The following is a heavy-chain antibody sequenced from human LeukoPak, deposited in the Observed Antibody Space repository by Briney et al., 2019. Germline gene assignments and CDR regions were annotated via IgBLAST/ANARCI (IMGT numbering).Heavy chain of an antibody. CDR3: ARGVPQYPVDC. CDR2: IYYSGST. V-gene: IGHV4-59*01. D-gene: IGHD1-1*01. Sequence: SETLSLTCTVSGGSISSYYWSWIRQPPGKGMEFIGYIYYSGSTNYNPSLKSRVTISVDTSKNQFSLKLSSVTAADTAVYYCARGVPQYPVDCWGQGTLVTVSS. J-gene: IGHJ4*02. CDR1: GGSISSYY.